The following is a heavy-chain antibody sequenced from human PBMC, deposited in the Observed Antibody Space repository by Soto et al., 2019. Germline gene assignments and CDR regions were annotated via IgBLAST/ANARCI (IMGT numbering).Heavy chain of an antibody. CDR3: VRSGDNYNLLDY. CDR2: SSNSGSFI. J-gene: IGHJ4*02. D-gene: IGHD1-1*01. V-gene: IGHV3-11*03. CDR1: VFRVIDYY. Sequence: WGSLRLSCSPSVFRVIDYYMSGMRQAPGKGLEWLVYSSNSGSFIRYADSVKVRFSISRDNAKNSLNLQIHSLRGDDTGIYYCVRSGDNYNLLDYWGQGTPVTVSS.